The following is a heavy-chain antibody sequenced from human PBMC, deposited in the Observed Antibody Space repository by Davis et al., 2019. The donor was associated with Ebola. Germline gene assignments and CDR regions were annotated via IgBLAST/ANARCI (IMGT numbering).Heavy chain of an antibody. CDR1: GYTFTGYY. D-gene: IGHD4-17*01. CDR2: INPNSGGT. V-gene: IGHV1-2*02. CDR3: ARVATTVTIRIDY. J-gene: IGHJ4*02. Sequence: ASVKVSCKASGYTFTGYYMHWVRQAPGQGLEWMGWINPNSGGTNYAQKLQGRVTMTTDTSTSTAYMELRSLRSDDTAVYYCARVATTVTIRIDYWGQGTLVTVSS.